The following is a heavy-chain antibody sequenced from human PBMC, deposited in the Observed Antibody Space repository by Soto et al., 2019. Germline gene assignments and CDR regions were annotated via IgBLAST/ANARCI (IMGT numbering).Heavy chain of an antibody. J-gene: IGHJ4*02. CDR2: VYYSGTT. Sequence: QVQLQESGPGLVKPLETLSLTCTVSGGSIDSGDYYWSWIRQPPGKGLEWIGYVYYSGTTNYNPFLKSRVTLSLDKSKNPFSLKMNSVTAADTAVYYCARESEDLTSNFDYWGQGTLVTVSS. V-gene: IGHV4-61*08. CDR1: GGSIDSGDYY. CDR3: ARESEDLTSNFDY.